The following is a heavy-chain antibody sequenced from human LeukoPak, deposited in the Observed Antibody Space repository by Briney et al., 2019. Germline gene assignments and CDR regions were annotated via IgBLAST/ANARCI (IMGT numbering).Heavy chain of an antibody. Sequence: ASVKVSCKASGGTFSSYAISWVRQAPGQGLEWMGRIIPIFGIANYAQKFQGRVTITADKSTSTAYMELSSLRSEDTAVYYCARTPKDYYDSSGYYGWFDPWGQGTLVTVYS. CDR2: IIPIFGIA. CDR1: GGTFSSYA. V-gene: IGHV1-69*04. D-gene: IGHD3-22*01. CDR3: ARTPKDYYDSSGYYGWFDP. J-gene: IGHJ5*02.